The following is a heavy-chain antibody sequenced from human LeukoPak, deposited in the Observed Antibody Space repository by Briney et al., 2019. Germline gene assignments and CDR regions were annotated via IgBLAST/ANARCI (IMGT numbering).Heavy chain of an antibody. Sequence: KPSETLSLTCAVYGGSLSGYYWSWIRQPPGKGLEWIGEINHSGSTNYNPSLKSRVTISVDTSKNQFSLKLSSVTAADTAVYYCAREVTGTTKLDYWGQGTLVTVSS. J-gene: IGHJ4*02. D-gene: IGHD1-7*01. CDR3: AREVTGTTKLDY. CDR1: GGSLSGYY. CDR2: INHSGST. V-gene: IGHV4-34*01.